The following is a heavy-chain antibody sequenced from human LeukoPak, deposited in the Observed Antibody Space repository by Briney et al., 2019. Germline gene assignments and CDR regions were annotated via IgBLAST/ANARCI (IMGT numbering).Heavy chain of an antibody. CDR3: AKGTAMIYYFDY. J-gene: IGHJ4*02. CDR2: VNPNSGDT. Sequence: ASVKVSFKASGYTFTGYYMHWVRQAPGQGLEWMGWVNPNSGDTNYAQKFQGRVTMTRDTSISTAYMELSRLRSDDTAVYYCAKGTAMIYYFDYWGQGTLVTVSS. D-gene: IGHD3/OR15-3a*01. CDR1: GYTFTGYY. V-gene: IGHV1-2*02.